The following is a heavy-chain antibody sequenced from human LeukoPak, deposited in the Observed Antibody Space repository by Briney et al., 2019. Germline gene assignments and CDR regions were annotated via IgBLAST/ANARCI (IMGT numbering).Heavy chain of an antibody. J-gene: IGHJ4*02. D-gene: IGHD3-10*01. V-gene: IGHV4-38-2*02. CDR1: GFTFGDYA. CDR3: AREKGYMVRGKLGY. Sequence: VSLSLSCTASGFTFGDYAMSWIRLPPGKGREWIGSIYQSGSTYYNPSLKSRVTISVDTSKNQFSLKLSSVTAADTAVYYCAREKGYMVRGKLGYWGQGTLVTVSS. CDR2: IYQSGST.